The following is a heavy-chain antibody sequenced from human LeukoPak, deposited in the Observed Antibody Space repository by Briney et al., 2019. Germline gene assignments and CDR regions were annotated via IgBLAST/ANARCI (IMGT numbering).Heavy chain of an antibody. V-gene: IGHV1-2*02. J-gene: IGHJ6*03. Sequence: GASVKVSCKASGYTFTSYGITWVRQAPGQGLEWMGWISPNSGGTNYAQKFQGRVTMTRDTSISTAYMELSRLRSDDTAVYYCARDRSADIVVVPAAKGSYYYYMDVWGKGTTVTVSS. CDR1: GYTFTSYG. CDR3: ARDRSADIVVVPAAKGSYYYYMDV. CDR2: ISPNSGGT. D-gene: IGHD2-2*01.